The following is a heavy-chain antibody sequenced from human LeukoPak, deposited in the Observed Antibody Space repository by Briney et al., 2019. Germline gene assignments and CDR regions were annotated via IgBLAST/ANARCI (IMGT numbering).Heavy chain of an antibody. V-gene: IGHV1-69*13. CDR2: IIPIFGTA. J-gene: IGHJ6*02. Sequence: ASVKVSCKASGGTFTSYAITWVRQAPGQGLEWMGGIIPIFGTANYAQKFQGRVTITADESTSTAYMELSSLRSEDTAVYCCARAKLFRHYGSSGYYSTFHYYYGMDVWGQGTTVTVFS. CDR1: GGTFTSYA. D-gene: IGHD3-22*01. CDR3: ARAKLFRHYGSSGYYSTFHYYYGMDV.